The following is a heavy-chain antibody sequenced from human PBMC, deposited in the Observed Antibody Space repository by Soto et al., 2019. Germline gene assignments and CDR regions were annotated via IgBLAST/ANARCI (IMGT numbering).Heavy chain of an antibody. V-gene: IGHV4-30-2*01. J-gene: IGHJ4*02. Sequence: SDTLCLSCTVSGAARRSGGDFHTWIRQPPGKGLEWIGYIYHSGSTYYNPSLKSRVIISIDRSKNQFSLKLSSVPAADTAVYYCTRANPTEIVRDYCGQGTLVT. CDR3: TRANPTEIVRDY. D-gene: IGHD5-12*01. CDR1: GAARRSGGDF. CDR2: IYHSGST.